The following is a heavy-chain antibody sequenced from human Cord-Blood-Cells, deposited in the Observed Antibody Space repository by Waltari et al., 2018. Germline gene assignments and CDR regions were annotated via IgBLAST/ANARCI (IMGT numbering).Heavy chain of an antibody. V-gene: IGHV4-34*01. CDR2: INHSGST. CDR1: GGSFSGYY. Sequence: QVQLQQWGAGLLKPSETLSLTCAVYGGSFSGYYWSWIRQPPGKGLEWSGEINHSGSTNYNPSLKSRVTISVDTSKNQFSLQLSSVTAADTAVYYCASGALTGAARLRDYWYFDLWGRGTLVTVSS. J-gene: IGHJ2*01. D-gene: IGHD6-6*01. CDR3: ASGALTGAARLRDYWYFDL.